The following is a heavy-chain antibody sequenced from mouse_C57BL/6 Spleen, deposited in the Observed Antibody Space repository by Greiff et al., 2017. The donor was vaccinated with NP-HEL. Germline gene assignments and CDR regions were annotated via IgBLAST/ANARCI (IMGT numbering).Heavy chain of an antibody. CDR3: ARSYYGYVDY. J-gene: IGHJ2*01. V-gene: IGHV1-26*01. Sequence: EVQLQQSGPELVKPGASVKISCKASGYTFTDYYMNWVKQSHGKSLEWIGDINPNNGGTSYNQKFKGKATLTVDKSSSTAYMELRSLTSEDSAVYYCARSYYGYVDYWGQGTTLTVSS. CDR1: GYTFTDYY. D-gene: IGHD2-1*01. CDR2: INPNNGGT.